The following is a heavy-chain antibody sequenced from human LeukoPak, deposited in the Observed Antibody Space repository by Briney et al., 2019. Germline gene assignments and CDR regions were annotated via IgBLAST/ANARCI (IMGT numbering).Heavy chain of an antibody. D-gene: IGHD6-19*01. CDR2: INWNGAST. V-gene: IGHV3-20*04. CDR3: AGGDRNGWYFDY. J-gene: IGHJ4*02. Sequence: GGSLRLSCEASGFRFDDHGMSWVRQAPGKGLEWVSGINWNGASTGYGDSVKGRFTISRDNAKNSLYLQMNSLRAEDTALYYCAGGDRNGWYFDYWGQEVLVTVSS. CDR1: GFRFDDHG.